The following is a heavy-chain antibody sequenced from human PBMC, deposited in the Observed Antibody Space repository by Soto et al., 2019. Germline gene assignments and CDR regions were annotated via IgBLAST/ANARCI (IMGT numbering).Heavy chain of an antibody. V-gene: IGHV4-31*03. CDR3: ARVFSDSSSFFDP. J-gene: IGHJ5*02. CDR1: GDSFSSRGYY. CDR2: IYYSGST. Sequence: PSETLSLTCTVSGDSFSSRGYYWSWIRQHPGKGLEWIGYIYYSGSTYYNPSLKSRVTISVDTSKNQFSLTLSSVTAADTAVYYCARVFSDSSSFFDPWGQGTLVTV. D-gene: IGHD6-13*01.